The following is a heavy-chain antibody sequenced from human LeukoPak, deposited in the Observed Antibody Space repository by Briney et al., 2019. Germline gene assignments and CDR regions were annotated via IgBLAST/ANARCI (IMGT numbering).Heavy chain of an antibody. CDR3: ARPHISDCRYYYMDV. CDR2: IYNSGST. D-gene: IGHD2-15*01. CDR1: GGSISSYY. V-gene: IGHV4-59*12. Sequence: SETLSLTCTVSGGSISSYYWSWIRQPPGKGLEWIGYIYNSGSTNYNPSLKSRVTISVDTSKNQFSLYLSSVTAADTAVYYCARPHISDCRYYYMDVWGKGTTVTVSS. J-gene: IGHJ6*03.